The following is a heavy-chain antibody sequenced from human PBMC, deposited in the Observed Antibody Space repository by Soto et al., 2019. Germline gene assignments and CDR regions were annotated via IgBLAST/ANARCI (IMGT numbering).Heavy chain of an antibody. V-gene: IGHV4-59*01. D-gene: IGHD3-16*01. CDR3: ARGGVSSFDY. CDR2: IYYSGST. Sequence: PSETLSLTCTVSGGSISSYYWSWIRQPPGKGLEWIGYIYYSGSTNYNPSLKSRVTISVDTSKYQFSLKLSSVTAADTAVYYCARGGVSSFDYWGQGTLVTVSS. CDR1: GGSISSYY. J-gene: IGHJ4*02.